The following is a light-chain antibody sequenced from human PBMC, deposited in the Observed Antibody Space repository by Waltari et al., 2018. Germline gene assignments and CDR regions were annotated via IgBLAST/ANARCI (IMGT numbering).Light chain of an antibody. CDR1: QGIRND. CDR2: AAS. V-gene: IGKV1-17*01. J-gene: IGKJ4*01. CDR3: RQHNSYPQLT. Sequence: DIQMTQSPSSLSASVGDRVTITCRASQGIRNDLGWYQQQPGKAPKRLIYAASSLQSGVPSRVSGSGSGTEFTLTISSRQTEDFAADYCRQHNSYPQLTFGGGTKVEIK.